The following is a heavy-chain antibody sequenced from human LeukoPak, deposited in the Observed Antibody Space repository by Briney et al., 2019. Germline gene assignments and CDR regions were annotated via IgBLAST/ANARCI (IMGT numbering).Heavy chain of an antibody. CDR1: GGSIISSYY. Sequence: PSETLSLTCTVSGGSIISSYYWTWIRQPPGRGLEWIGYIYYSGSSNYNPSLKSRVTISLDTSMNQFSLKLSSAHAADTAVYYCAGGTIFGVVMGYWGQGTLVTVSS. CDR2: IYYSGSS. D-gene: IGHD3-3*01. CDR3: AGGTIFGVVMGY. V-gene: IGHV4-59*01. J-gene: IGHJ4*02.